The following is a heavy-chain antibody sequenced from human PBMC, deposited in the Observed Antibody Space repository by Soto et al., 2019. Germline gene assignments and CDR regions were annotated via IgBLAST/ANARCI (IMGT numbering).Heavy chain of an antibody. D-gene: IGHD2-15*01. CDR1: GYTFSTSG. J-gene: IGHJ6*02. Sequence: ASVKVSCKASGYTFSTSGRSWLRQAPGQGLEWMGWISTYNGDTNDAPKFQDRVTMTSATSTSTVYMELRSLRSDDTAVYYCARAGAAPYYYYGMDVWGQGTRVTVSS. CDR2: ISTYNGDT. V-gene: IGHV1-18*01. CDR3: ARAGAAPYYYYGMDV.